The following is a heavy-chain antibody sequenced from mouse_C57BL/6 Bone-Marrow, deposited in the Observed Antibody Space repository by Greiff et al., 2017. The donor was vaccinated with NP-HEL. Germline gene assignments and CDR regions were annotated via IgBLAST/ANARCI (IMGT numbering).Heavy chain of an antibody. J-gene: IGHJ1*03. CDR3: SSNWYFDV. CDR2: IDPENGDT. V-gene: IGHV14-4*01. Sequence: VQLQQSGAELVRPGASVKLSCTASGFNIKDDYMHWVKQRPEQGLEWIGWIDPENGDTEYASKFQGKATITADTSSNTAYPQLSSLTSEDTAVYYCSSNWYFDVWGTGTTVTVSS. CDR1: GFNIKDDY.